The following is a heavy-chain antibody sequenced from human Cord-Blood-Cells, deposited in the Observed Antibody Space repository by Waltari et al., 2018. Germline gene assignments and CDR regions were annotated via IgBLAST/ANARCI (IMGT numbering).Heavy chain of an antibody. D-gene: IGHD3-22*01. CDR2: ISSSSSYI. CDR3: ARVGGGYGYFDL. Sequence: EVQLVESGGGLVKPGGSLRLSCAASGFTFSSYSMTWFRQAPGKGLEWVSSISSSSSYIYYADSVKGRFTISRDNAKNSLYLQMNSLRAEDTAVYYCARVGGGYGYFDLWGRGTLVTVSS. V-gene: IGHV3-21*01. CDR1: GFTFSSYS. J-gene: IGHJ2*01.